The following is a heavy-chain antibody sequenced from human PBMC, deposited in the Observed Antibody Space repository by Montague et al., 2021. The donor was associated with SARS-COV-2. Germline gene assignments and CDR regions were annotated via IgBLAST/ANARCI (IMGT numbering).Heavy chain of an antibody. Sequence: SETLSLTCTVSGGSISSSNYYWDWIRQPAGKGLEWVGSIHASGSTYYNPSLKSRVITSVDTSKNHFSLKLTSVTAADTAVYYCARRGRKLLPVATTIGGFDIWGQGTMVTVSS. CDR1: GGSISSSNYY. CDR3: ARRGRKLLPVATTIGGFDI. D-gene: IGHD5-12*01. CDR2: IHASGST. V-gene: IGHV4-39*02. J-gene: IGHJ3*02.